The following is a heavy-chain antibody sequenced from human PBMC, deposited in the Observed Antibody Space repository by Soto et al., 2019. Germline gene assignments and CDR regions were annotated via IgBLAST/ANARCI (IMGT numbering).Heavy chain of an antibody. CDR1: GGSISSGGYY. J-gene: IGHJ5*02. D-gene: IGHD5-12*01. Sequence: SETLSLTCTVSGGSISSGGYYWSWIRQHPGKGLEWIGYIYYSGSTYYNPPLKSRVTISVDTSKNQFSLKLSSVTAADTAVYYCARSTWRWLQFGWFDPWGQGTLVTVSS. CDR2: IYYSGST. V-gene: IGHV4-31*03. CDR3: ARSTWRWLQFGWFDP.